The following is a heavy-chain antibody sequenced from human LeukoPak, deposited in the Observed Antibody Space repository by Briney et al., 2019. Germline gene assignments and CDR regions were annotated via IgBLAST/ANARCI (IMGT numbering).Heavy chain of an antibody. V-gene: IGHV3-30*02. CDR3: ARGTATHQYSFDY. CDR1: GFTFSNYG. Sequence: GGSLRLSCAASGFTFSNYGMHWVRQAPGKGLEWVALTRYDKSDIYYVDSVQGRFTISRDNSKNILYLQMNSLRAEDTAVYFCARGTATHQYSFDYWGQGTLVTVSS. CDR2: TRYDKSDI. D-gene: IGHD2-2*01. J-gene: IGHJ4*02.